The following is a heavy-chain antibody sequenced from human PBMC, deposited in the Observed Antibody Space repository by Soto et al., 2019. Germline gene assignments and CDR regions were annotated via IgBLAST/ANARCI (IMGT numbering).Heavy chain of an antibody. V-gene: IGHV4-4*07. CDR1: GGSISSYY. D-gene: IGHD2-2*01. Sequence: LSETLSLTCTVSGGSISSYYWSWIRQPAGKGLEWIGRIYTSGSTNYNPSLKSRVTMSVDTSKNQFSLKLSSVTAADTAVYYCAIGYCSSTSCHSYYYGMDVWGQGTTVTVSS. J-gene: IGHJ6*02. CDR2: IYTSGST. CDR3: AIGYCSSTSCHSYYYGMDV.